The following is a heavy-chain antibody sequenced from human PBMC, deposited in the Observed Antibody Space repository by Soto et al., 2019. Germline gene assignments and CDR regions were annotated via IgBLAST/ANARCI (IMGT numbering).Heavy chain of an antibody. D-gene: IGHD3-3*01. CDR1: GGSISSGDYY. Sequence: QVQLQESGPGLVKPSQTLSLTCTVSGGSISSGDYYWSWIRQHPGKGVEWIGYIYYSGSTYYNPSLKSRVTISVDTSKKQFSLNLSSVTAADTAVYYCARGTIFGVVTLFGTWGQGTLVTVSS. CDR3: ARGTIFGVVTLFGT. J-gene: IGHJ5*02. V-gene: IGHV4-31*03. CDR2: IYYSGST.